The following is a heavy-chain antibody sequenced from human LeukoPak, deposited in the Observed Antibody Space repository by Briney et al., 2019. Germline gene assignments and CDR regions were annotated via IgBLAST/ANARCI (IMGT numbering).Heavy chain of an antibody. J-gene: IGHJ4*02. V-gene: IGHV4-59*01. CDR3: AATIRRDYGDTNLDY. CDR1: GDSIHDYF. Sequence: SETLSLTCTVPGDSIHDYFWSWIRQPPGKGLEWIGYMHNGVHTNYNPSLKSRVTISGVTSKNQLSLKLTSVTAADTAVYYCAATIRRDYGDTNLDYWGQGTLVTVSS. D-gene: IGHD4/OR15-4a*01. CDR2: MHNGVHT.